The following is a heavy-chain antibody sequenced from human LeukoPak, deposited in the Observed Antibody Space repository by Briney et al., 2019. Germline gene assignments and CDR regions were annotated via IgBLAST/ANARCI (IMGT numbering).Heavy chain of an antibody. J-gene: IGHJ4*02. Sequence: SKTLSLTCTVSGGSISSSSYYWGWIRQPPGKGLEWIGSIYYSGSTYYNPSLKSRVTISVDTSKNQFSLKLSSVTAADTAVYYCARRGGGSSWYYFDYWGQGTLVTVSS. CDR2: IYYSGST. V-gene: IGHV4-39*01. CDR1: GGSISSSSYY. CDR3: ARRGGGSSWYYFDY. D-gene: IGHD6-13*01.